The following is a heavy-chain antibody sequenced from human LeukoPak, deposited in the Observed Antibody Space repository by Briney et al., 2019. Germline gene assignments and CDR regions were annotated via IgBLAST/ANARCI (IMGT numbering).Heavy chain of an antibody. D-gene: IGHD3-3*01. CDR1: GYIFTGYY. Sequence: ASVRVSCKASGYIFTGYYIHWVRQAPGQGLEWMGRINPSSGATNYAQKFQGRVTMTRDTSISTAYMEMNRLRSDDTAVYYCARPKNYEDLDSWGQGTLVSVSS. CDR2: INPSSGAT. V-gene: IGHV1-2*06. J-gene: IGHJ4*02. CDR3: ARPKNYEDLDS.